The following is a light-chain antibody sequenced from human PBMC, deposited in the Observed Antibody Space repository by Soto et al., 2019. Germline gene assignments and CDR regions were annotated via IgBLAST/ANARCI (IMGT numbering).Light chain of an antibody. CDR1: SSNIGGNS. J-gene: IGLJ1*01. CDR2: EDD. Sequence: QSVMSQPPSVSAAPGQRVTISCSGSSSNIGGNSVSWYQQLPGTAPKLLIYEDDQRPSGIPDRFSGSKSGTSATLGITGFQTGDEADYYFGSWDSSLSAYVFGTGTKLTVL. CDR3: GSWDSSLSAYV. V-gene: IGLV1-51*01.